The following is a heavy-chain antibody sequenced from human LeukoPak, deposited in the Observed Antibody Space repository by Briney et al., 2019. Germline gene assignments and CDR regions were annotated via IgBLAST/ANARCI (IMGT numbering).Heavy chain of an antibody. Sequence: RSSETLSLTCAVSGGYVNRGTFFWTWIRKPPGKGLEWIGYISNSGSTNYHPSLKSRVTISSDTSKTQFTLKLTSVTAADTAVYYCARSPSGYRFDSWGQGTLVTVSS. V-gene: IGHV4-61*01. CDR1: GGYVNRGTFF. CDR2: ISNSGST. CDR3: ARSPSGYRFDS. D-gene: IGHD3-22*01. J-gene: IGHJ4*02.